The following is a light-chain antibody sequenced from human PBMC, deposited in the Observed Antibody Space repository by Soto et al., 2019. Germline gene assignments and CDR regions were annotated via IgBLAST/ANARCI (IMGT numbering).Light chain of an antibody. J-gene: IGLJ2*01. V-gene: IGLV2-11*01. CDR3: CSYAGSYLVV. Sequence: QSALTQPRSVSGYPGQSVTISCTGTSSDVGGYNYVSWYQQHPGKAPKLMIYDVSKRPSGVPDRFSGSKSGNTASLTISGLQAEDEADYYCCSYAGSYLVVFGGGTKLTVL. CDR1: SSDVGGYNY. CDR2: DVS.